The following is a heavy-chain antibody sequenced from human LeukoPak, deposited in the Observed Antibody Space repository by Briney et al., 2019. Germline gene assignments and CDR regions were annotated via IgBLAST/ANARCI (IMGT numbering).Heavy chain of an antibody. CDR1: GYTFTGYY. Sequence: GASVKVSCKASGYTFTGYYMHWVRQAPGQGLEWMGWINPNSGGTNYAQKFQGRVTMTRDTSIRTAYMELSRLRSDDTAVYYCARDLLDIVATIPPRGYWGQGTLVTVSS. D-gene: IGHD5-12*01. J-gene: IGHJ4*02. CDR2: INPNSGGT. CDR3: ARDLLDIVATIPPRGY. V-gene: IGHV1-2*02.